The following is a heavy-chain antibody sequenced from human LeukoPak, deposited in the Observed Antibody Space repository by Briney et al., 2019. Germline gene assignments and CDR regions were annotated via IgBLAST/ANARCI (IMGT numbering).Heavy chain of an antibody. CDR1: GYTFTTYD. J-gene: IGHJ6*03. Sequence: ASVKVSCKASGYTFTTYDINWVRQATGQGLEWMGWMNPNSGNTGYAQKFQGRVTITRNTSISTACMELRSLRSDDTAVYYCARCGIAAAASYYYYMDVWGKGTTVTISS. CDR3: ARCGIAAAASYYYYMDV. D-gene: IGHD6-13*01. V-gene: IGHV1-8*03. CDR2: MNPNSGNT.